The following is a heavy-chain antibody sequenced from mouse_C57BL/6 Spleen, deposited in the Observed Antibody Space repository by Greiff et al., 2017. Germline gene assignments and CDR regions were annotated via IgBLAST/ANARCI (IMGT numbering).Heavy chain of an antibody. CDR2: ISSGGSYT. CDR3: ARHDYYDYDGGFFDY. D-gene: IGHD2-4*01. Sequence: EVQVVESGGDLVKPGGSLKLSCAASGFTFSSYGMSWVRQTPDKRLEWVATISSGGSYTYYPDSVKGRFTISRDNAKNTLYLQMSSLKSEDTAMYYCARHDYYDYDGGFFDYWGQGTTLTVSS. J-gene: IGHJ2*01. CDR1: GFTFSSYG. V-gene: IGHV5-6*01.